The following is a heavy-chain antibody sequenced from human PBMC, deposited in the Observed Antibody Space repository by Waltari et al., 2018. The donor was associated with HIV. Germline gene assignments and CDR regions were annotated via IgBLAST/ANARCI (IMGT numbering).Heavy chain of an antibody. CDR3: ARGIDAQRVAAPCLDI. CDR2: IYNSRST. D-gene: IGHD6-25*01. Sequence: GTYYWTWIRQPPGKGLEWIGYIYNSRSTDYNPSLKSRATISVDTSKNQFSLKLSAVTTADTAVYYCARGIDAQRVAAPCLDIWGQGTMVTVSS. CDR1: GTYY. J-gene: IGHJ3*02. V-gene: IGHV4-61*01.